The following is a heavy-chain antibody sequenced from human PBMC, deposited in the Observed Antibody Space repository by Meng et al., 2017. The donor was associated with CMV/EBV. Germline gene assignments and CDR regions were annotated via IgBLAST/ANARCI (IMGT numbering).Heavy chain of an antibody. CDR3: ARTGKKWELLPYYYYYGMDV. CDR1: GYTLTELS. J-gene: IGHJ6*02. D-gene: IGHD1-26*01. V-gene: IGHV1-24*01. CDR2: FDPEDGET. Sequence: ASVKVSCKVSGYTLTELSRHWVRQAPGKGLEWMGGFDPEDGETIYAQKFQGRVTMTEDTSTDTAYMELSSLRSEDTAVYYCARTGKKWELLPYYYYYGMDVWGQGTTVTVSS.